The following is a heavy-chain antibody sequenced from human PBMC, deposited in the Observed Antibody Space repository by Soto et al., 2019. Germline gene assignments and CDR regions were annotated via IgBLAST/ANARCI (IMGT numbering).Heavy chain of an antibody. CDR3: AREYPTTTYYYGMDV. J-gene: IGHJ6*02. D-gene: IGHD1-1*01. Sequence: SETLSLTCTVSGGSISSYYWSWIRQPPGKGLEWIGYIYYSGSTNYNPSLKSRVTISVDTSKNQFSLKLSSVTAADTAVHYCAREYPTTTYYYGMDVWGQGTTVTVSS. CDR2: IYYSGST. V-gene: IGHV4-59*01. CDR1: GGSISSYY.